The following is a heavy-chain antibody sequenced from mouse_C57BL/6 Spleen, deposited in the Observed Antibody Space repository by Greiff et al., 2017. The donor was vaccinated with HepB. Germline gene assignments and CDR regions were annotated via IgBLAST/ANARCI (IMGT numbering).Heavy chain of an antibody. D-gene: IGHD4-1*01. CDR2: ISSGGDYI. CDR3: TRKGSNWEFAY. V-gene: IGHV5-9-1*02. CDR1: GFTFSSYA. J-gene: IGHJ3*01. Sequence: EVKLVESGAGLVKPGGSLKLSCAASGFTFSSYAMSWVRQTPEKRLEWVAYISSGGDYIYYADTVKGRFTISRDNARNTLYLQMSSLKSEDTAMYYCTRKGSNWEFAYWGQGTLVTVSA.